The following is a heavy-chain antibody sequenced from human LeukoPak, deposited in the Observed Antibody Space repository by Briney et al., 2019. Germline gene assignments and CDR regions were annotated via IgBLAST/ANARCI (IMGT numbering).Heavy chain of an antibody. Sequence: SETLSLTCTVSGGSISSYYWSWIRQPPGKGLEWIGYIYYSGSTNYNPSLKSRVTISVDTSKNQFSLKLSSVTAADTAVYYCARAGLGGYSSPPDVWGQGTTVTVSS. J-gene: IGHJ6*02. CDR2: IYYSGST. D-gene: IGHD6-13*01. V-gene: IGHV4-59*01. CDR1: GGSISSYY. CDR3: ARAGLGGYSSPPDV.